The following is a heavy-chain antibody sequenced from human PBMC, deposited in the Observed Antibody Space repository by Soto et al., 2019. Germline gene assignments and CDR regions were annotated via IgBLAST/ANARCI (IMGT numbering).Heavy chain of an antibody. CDR3: ASADTYDFDH. CDR2: VFWNDDK. CDR1: GFSFGVSGVG. J-gene: IGHJ4*02. D-gene: IGHD3-16*01. V-gene: IGHV2-5*01. Sequence: QITLKESVPTLVKPTQTLTLTCTFSGFSFGVSGVGVGWIRQPQGRALEWLGLVFWNDDKRYSPSLESRLTLTKDTSNNLVDMTVTNLDPGDTGIYYCASADTYDFDHWGQGTLVTVSS.